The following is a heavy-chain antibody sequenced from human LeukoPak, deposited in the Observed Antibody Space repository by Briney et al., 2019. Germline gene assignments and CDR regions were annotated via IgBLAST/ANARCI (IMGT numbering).Heavy chain of an antibody. CDR1: GGSINSNNYY. CDR2: IYYSGYT. CDR3: ARETSQKGAHYMDV. J-gene: IGHJ6*03. V-gene: IGHV4-61*01. Sequence: PSETLSLTCTVSGGSINSNNYYWGWIRQPPGKGLKWIGNIYYSGYTTYSPSLRSRVTISVDTSKNQFSLKLSSVTAADTAVYYCARETSQKGAHYMDVWGKGTTITISS. D-gene: IGHD3-16*01.